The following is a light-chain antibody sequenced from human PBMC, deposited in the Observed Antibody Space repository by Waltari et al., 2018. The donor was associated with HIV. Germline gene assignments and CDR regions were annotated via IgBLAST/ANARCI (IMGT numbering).Light chain of an antibody. CDR2: EVF. J-gene: IGLJ2*01. CDR3: ASYAGRNTLV. CDR1: ASDVGAYNN. V-gene: IGLV2-8*01. Sequence: QPALTQPPPASGSPGQSVTISCTGKASDVGAYNNVSWYQQHPGKPPKLIIYEVFKRPSGVPDRFSGSKSGNTASLTVSGLQAEDEANYYCASYAGRNTLVFGGGTKLTVL.